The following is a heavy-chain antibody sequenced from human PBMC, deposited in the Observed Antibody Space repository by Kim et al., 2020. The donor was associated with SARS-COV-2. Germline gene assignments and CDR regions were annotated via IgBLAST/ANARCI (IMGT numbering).Heavy chain of an antibody. D-gene: IGHD2-15*01. CDR2: ST. Sequence: STSYADSVKGRFTISRDNAKNTLYLQMNSLRAEDTAVYYCARDLGGSPDYWGQGTLVTVSS. V-gene: IGHV3-74*01. J-gene: IGHJ4*02. CDR3: ARDLGGSPDY.